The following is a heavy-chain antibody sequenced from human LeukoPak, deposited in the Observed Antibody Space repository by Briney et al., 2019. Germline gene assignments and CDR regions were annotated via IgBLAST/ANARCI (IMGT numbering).Heavy chain of an antibody. CDR3: ARGVYIAAAQYGY. CDR1: GGSISAHF. J-gene: IGHJ4*02. Sequence: PSETLSLTCTVSGGSISAHFWSWIRQPPGEGLEWIAYIFYPGTTNYNPSLKSRVIISADTSKNQLSLRLSSVTAADTAVYYCARGVYIAAAQYGYWGQGTLVTVSS. CDR2: IFYPGTT. D-gene: IGHD6-13*01. V-gene: IGHV4-59*11.